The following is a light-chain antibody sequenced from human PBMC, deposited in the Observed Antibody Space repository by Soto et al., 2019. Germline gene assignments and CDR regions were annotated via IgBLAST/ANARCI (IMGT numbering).Light chain of an antibody. V-gene: IGKV1-5*01. CDR2: DAS. CDR3: QQYIGYWT. CDR1: QSITRW. Sequence: VGDRVTLTCRASQSITRWLAWYQLKPGKAPKLLIYDASTLESGVPSRFSGSGSGTEFTLTINSLQPDDFATYYCQQYIGYWTFGQGTKVDIK. J-gene: IGKJ1*01.